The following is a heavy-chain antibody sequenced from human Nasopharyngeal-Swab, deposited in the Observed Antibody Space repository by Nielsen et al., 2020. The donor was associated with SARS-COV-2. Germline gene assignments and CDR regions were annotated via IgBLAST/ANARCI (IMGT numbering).Heavy chain of an antibody. CDR2: INHSGST. CDR1: GGSFSGYY. CDR3: ARGPAAGNHSYWFDP. Sequence: SETLSLTCAVYGGSFSGYYWSWIRQPPGKGLEWIGEINHSGSTNYNPSLESRVTISVDTSKNQFSLKLSSVTAADTAVYYCARGPAAGNHSYWFDPWGQGTLVTDSS. J-gene: IGHJ5*02. D-gene: IGHD6-13*01. V-gene: IGHV4-34*01.